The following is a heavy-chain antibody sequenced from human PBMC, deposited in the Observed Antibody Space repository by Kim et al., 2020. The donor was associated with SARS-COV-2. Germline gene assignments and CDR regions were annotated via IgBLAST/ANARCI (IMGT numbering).Heavy chain of an antibody. V-gene: IGHV3-23*01. CDR2: ISGSGGST. CDR1: GFTFSSYA. Sequence: GGSLRLSCAASGFTFSSYAMSWVRQAPGKGLEWVSAISGSGGSTYYADSVKGRFTISRDNSKNTLYLQMNSLRDEDTAVYYCAKVFRRRYDCSSTSCAYYYYYYMDVWGKGTTVTVSS. D-gene: IGHD2-2*01. CDR3: AKVFRRRYDCSSTSCAYYYYYYMDV. J-gene: IGHJ6*03.